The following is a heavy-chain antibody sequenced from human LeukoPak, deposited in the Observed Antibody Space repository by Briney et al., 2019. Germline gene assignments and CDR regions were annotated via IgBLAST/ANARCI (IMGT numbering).Heavy chain of an antibody. Sequence: SETLSLTCTVSGGSISSSSSFWGWIRQPPGKRLEWIASIYYSGTSYSNPSLNSRVTISQDTSKNQFSLKLTSVTAADTAVYFCARAPNPYSSGWYIFDYWGQGTLVTVSS. CDR3: ARAPNPYSSGWYIFDY. J-gene: IGHJ4*02. D-gene: IGHD6-19*01. V-gene: IGHV4-39*07. CDR1: GGSISSSSSF. CDR2: IYYSGTS.